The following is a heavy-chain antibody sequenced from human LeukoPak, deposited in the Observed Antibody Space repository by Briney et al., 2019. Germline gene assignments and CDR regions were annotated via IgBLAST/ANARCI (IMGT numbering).Heavy chain of an antibody. D-gene: IGHD1-7*01. V-gene: IGHV1-8*03. CDR1: GYTFTRYD. CDR2: MNPNTGHT. Sequence: GASVKVSCKTSGYTFTRYDINWVRQATGQRLEWMGWMNPNTGHTAYAPKFQGRVTFTRNTSVSTAYMELDILISEDTAVYFCARGGITGTDAEYYYYHMDVWGKGTTVTVPS. CDR3: ARGGITGTDAEYYYYHMDV. J-gene: IGHJ6*03.